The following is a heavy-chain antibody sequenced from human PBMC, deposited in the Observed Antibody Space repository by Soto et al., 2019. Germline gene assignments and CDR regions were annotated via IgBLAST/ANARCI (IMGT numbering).Heavy chain of an antibody. Sequence: GGSLRLSCAASGFTFSSYAMHWVRQAPGKGLEWVAVISYDGSNKYYADSVKGRFTISRDNSKNTLYLQMNSLRAEDTAVYYCARDPPGWELQGAFDIWGQGTMVTVSS. CDR1: GFTFSSYA. J-gene: IGHJ3*02. D-gene: IGHD1-26*01. V-gene: IGHV3-30-3*01. CDR3: ARDPPGWELQGAFDI. CDR2: ISYDGSNK.